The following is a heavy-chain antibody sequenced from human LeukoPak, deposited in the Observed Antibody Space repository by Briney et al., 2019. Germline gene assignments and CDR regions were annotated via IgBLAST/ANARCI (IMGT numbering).Heavy chain of an antibody. J-gene: IGHJ4*02. Sequence: GASVKVSCKASGYTFTSYYMHWVRQAPGQGLEWMGIINPSGGSTSYAQKFQGRVTMTRDTSTSSVYMELSSLRSEDTAVYYCARDEVGATCFDYWGQGTLVTVSS. CDR1: GYTFTSYY. D-gene: IGHD1-26*01. CDR2: INPSGGST. V-gene: IGHV1-46*01. CDR3: ARDEVGATCFDY.